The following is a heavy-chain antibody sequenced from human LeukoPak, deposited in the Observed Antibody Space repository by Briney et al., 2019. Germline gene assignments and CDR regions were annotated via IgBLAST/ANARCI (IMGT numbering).Heavy chain of an antibody. J-gene: IGHJ4*02. CDR1: GFTFDDYA. V-gene: IGHV3-64*01. D-gene: IGHD3-16*01. CDR2: ISSNGVNT. CDR3: ARASYTTTWHHLGS. Sequence: GRSLRLSCAASGFTFDDYAMHWVRQAPGKGLEYVSSISSNGVNTYYANSVKGRFTISRDNSKNTLYLQMGSLRAEDMAVYYCARASYTTTWHHLGSWGQGTLVTVSS.